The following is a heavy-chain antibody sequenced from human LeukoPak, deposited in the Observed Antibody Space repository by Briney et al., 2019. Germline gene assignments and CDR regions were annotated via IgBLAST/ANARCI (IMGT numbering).Heavy chain of an antibody. CDR1: GYTFTSYY. D-gene: IGHD5-24*01. V-gene: IGHV1-46*01. J-gene: IGHJ3*02. CDR3: AREVVGPRLFFSDGYNDHNASDI. Sequence: ASVKVSCKASGYTFTSYYMHWVRQAPGQGLEWMGIINPSGGSTSYAQKFQGRVTMTRDTPTSTVYMELSSLRSEDTAVYYCAREVVGPRLFFSDGYNDHNASDIWGQGTMVTVSS. CDR2: INPSGGST.